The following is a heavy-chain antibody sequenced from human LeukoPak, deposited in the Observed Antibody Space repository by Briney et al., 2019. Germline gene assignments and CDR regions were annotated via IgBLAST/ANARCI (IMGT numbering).Heavy chain of an antibody. Sequence: SETLSLTCTVSAGSISSYYWGWLRQPPGKGREWIGYIYYSGSTNYTPSLKSRVTISVDTSKNQFSLKLSSVTAADTAVYYCARARDGAFDIWGQGTMVTVSS. CDR1: AGSISSYY. CDR2: IYYSGST. J-gene: IGHJ3*02. V-gene: IGHV4-59*01. CDR3: ARARDGAFDI. D-gene: IGHD5-24*01.